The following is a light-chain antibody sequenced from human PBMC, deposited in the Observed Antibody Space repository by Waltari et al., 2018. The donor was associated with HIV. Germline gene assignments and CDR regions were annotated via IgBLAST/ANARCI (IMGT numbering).Light chain of an antibody. CDR1: KLGDKY. J-gene: IGLJ2*01. Sequence: SYELTQPRSVYVSPGQTASITCSGDKLGDKYACWYQQKPGQSPVLVSYQDSKRPSGIPERFSGSNSGNTATLTISGTQAMDEADYYCQAWDSSTVVFGGGTKLTVL. CDR3: QAWDSSTVV. V-gene: IGLV3-1*01. CDR2: QDS.